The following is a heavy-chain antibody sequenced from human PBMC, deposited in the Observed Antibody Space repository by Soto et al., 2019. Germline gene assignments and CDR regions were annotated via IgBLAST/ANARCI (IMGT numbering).Heavy chain of an antibody. J-gene: IGHJ4*02. D-gene: IGHD3-3*01. CDR3: ARDGLGGFFDY. CDR2: VKDDGSEQ. CDR1: GFNFSSHC. Sequence: PGGSLRLSCAASGFNFSSHCISWVRQAPGKGLEWVANVKDDGSEQQYADSVKGLFTIARDNAKNSVYLQMNSLGAEDTAVYYCARDGLGGFFDYWGQGIQVTVSS. V-gene: IGHV3-7*05.